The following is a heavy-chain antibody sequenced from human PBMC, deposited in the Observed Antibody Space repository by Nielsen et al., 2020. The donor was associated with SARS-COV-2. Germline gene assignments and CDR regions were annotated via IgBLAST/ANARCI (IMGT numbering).Heavy chain of an antibody. V-gene: IGHV4-59*08. CDR2: IYYSGRT. CDR3: TRLGSYYMDY. J-gene: IGHJ4*02. Sequence: SESLSLTCTAYGAFITHYYLHWIRQSPGKGLEYIAFIYYSGRTDYNPSLKSRLTISVDTYANQFSLILTTVTAADSAIYYCTRLGSYYMDYWGQGSLVTVSS. D-gene: IGHD1-26*01. CDR1: GAFITHYY.